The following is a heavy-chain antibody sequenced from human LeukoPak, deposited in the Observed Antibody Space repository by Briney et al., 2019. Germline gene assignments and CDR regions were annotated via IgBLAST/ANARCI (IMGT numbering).Heavy chain of an antibody. V-gene: IGHV4-39*07. J-gene: IGHJ4*02. CDR2: IYYSGST. CDR1: GGSISSSSYY. D-gene: IGHD3-22*01. Sequence: SSETLSLTCTVSGGSISSSSYYWGWIRQPPGKGLEWIGSIYYSGSTYYNPSLKSRVTISVDTSKNQFSLKLSSVTAADTAVYYCARAPKDYYDSSGFDYWGQGTLVTVSS. CDR3: ARAPKDYYDSSGFDY.